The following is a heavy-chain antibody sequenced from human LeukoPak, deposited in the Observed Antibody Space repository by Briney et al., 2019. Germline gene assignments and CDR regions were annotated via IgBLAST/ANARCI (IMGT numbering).Heavy chain of an antibody. CDR3: ARTSGHVCDY. CDR1: GFTFSSYW. CDR2: INSDGSST. D-gene: IGHD3-16*01. V-gene: IGHV3-74*01. J-gene: IGHJ4*02. Sequence: TGGSLRLSRAASGFTFSSYWIHWVRQAPGKGLVWVSRINSDGSSTNYADSVKGRFTISRDNAKNTLYLQMNSLRAEDTAVYYCARTSGHVCDYWGQGTLVTVSS.